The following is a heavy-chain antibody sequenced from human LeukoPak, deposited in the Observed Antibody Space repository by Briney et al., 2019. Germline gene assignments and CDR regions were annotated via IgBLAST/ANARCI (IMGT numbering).Heavy chain of an antibody. J-gene: IGHJ3*02. V-gene: IGHV3-21*01. D-gene: IGHD5-18*01. CDR1: GFTFSSYS. Sequence: GGSLRLSCAASGFTFSSYSMNWVRQAPGKGLEWVSSISSSSSYIYYADSVKGRFTMSRGNAKSTLYLQMISLRAEDTAVYYCARDWQWLDAFDIWGQGTMVTVSS. CDR3: ARDWQWLDAFDI. CDR2: ISSSSSYI.